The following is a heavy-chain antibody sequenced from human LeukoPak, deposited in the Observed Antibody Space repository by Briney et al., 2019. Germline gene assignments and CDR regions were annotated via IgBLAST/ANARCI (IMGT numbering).Heavy chain of an antibody. CDR3: ARVKAVAGTTRHFDY. J-gene: IGHJ4*02. CDR2: IHYSGST. CDR1: GGSISSYY. Sequence: SETLSLTCTVSGGSISSYYWSWIRRPPGKGLEWIGYIHYSGSTYYNPSLKSRVTISVDTSRNQFSLKLSSVTAADTAVYYCARVKAVAGTTRHFDYWGQGTLVTVSS. V-gene: IGHV4-59*08. D-gene: IGHD6-19*01.